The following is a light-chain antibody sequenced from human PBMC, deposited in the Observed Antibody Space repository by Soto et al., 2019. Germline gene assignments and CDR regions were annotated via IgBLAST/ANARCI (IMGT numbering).Light chain of an antibody. J-gene: IGLJ2*01. CDR1: SSNIGNNY. V-gene: IGLV1-51*01. CDR3: GTWDSSLSAVV. CDR2: DNN. Sequence: QSVLTQPPSVSAAPGQKVTISCSGSSSNIGNNYVSWYQQLPGTAPKLLIYDNNKRPSGIPDRFSGSKSGTSATLGITGLQTGDEADYYCGTWDSSLSAVVFGGGTKLTVI.